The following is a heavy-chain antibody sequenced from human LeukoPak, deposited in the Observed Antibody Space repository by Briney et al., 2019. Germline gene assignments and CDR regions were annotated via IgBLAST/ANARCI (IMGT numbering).Heavy chain of an antibody. CDR2: ISSNGSNT. J-gene: IGHJ4*02. CDR3: ARGGQRWPIYY. Sequence: TGGSLRLSCAASGFTFSSYEMIWVRQAPGKGLEWISYISSNGSNTYYADSLKGRFTISRDNAKNSLYLQMNSLRAEDTAVYYCARGGQRWPIYYWGQGTLVTVSS. V-gene: IGHV3-48*03. D-gene: IGHD6-19*01. CDR1: GFTFSSYE.